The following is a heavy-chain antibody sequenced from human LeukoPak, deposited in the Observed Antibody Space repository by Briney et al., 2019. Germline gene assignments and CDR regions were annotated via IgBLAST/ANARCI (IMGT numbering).Heavy chain of an antibody. CDR2: ITADGSNK. D-gene: IGHD1-26*01. V-gene: IGHV3-48*03. CDR3: AREVEWELPDY. J-gene: IGHJ4*02. CDR1: GFTFSSYE. Sequence: GGSLRLSCAASGFTFSSYEMNWVRQAPGKGLEWVSYITADGSNKYYADSVKGRFTISRDNAKNSLYLQMNSLRAGDTAIYYCAREVEWELPDYWGQGTLVTVSS.